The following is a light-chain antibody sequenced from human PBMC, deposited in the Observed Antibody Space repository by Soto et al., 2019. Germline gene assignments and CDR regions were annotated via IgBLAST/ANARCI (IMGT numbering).Light chain of an antibody. V-gene: IGKV3-20*01. CDR1: QSVRSTY. Sequence: EVVLTQSPGTLSLSPGERATLSCRASQSVRSTYLAWYRQNPGQAPRLLIYQASNRATGIPDRFSGSGSGADFTLTISRLEPEDFAVYYCQQYWSSPRTFGQGTKVETK. CDR3: QQYWSSPRT. J-gene: IGKJ1*01. CDR2: QAS.